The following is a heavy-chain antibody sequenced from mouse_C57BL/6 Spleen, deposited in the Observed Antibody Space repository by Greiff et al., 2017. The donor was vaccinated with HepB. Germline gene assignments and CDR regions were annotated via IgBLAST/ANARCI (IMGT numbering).Heavy chain of an antibody. V-gene: IGHV1-52*01. CDR2: IDPSDSET. Sequence: QVQLQQPGAELVRPGSSVKLSCKASGYTFTSYWMHWVKQRPIQGLEWIGNIDPSDSETHYNQKFKDKATLTVDKSSSTAYMHLSSLTSEDSAVYYCANSYDYDGGYAMDYWGQGTSSTVSS. CDR3: ANSYDYDGGYAMDY. CDR1: GYTFTSYW. D-gene: IGHD2-4*01. J-gene: IGHJ4*01.